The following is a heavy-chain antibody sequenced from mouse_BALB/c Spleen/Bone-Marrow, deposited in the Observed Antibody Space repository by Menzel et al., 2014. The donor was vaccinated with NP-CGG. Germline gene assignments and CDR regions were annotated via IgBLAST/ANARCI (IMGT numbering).Heavy chain of an antibody. D-gene: IGHD2-4*01. V-gene: IGHV1S56*01. J-gene: IGHJ2*01. CDR1: GYTFTSYY. CDR3: ARGITTRGGDC. Sequence: QVRLQQSGPELVKPGASVRISCKASGYTFTSYYIHWVKQRPGQGLEWIGWIYPGNVNTQYNEKFMGKATLTADKSSSTAYMQLSSLTSEDSAVYFCARGITTRGGDCWGQGTTLTVSS. CDR2: IYPGNVNT.